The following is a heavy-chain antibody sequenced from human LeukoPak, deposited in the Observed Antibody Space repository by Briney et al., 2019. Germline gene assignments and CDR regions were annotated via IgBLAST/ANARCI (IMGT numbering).Heavy chain of an antibody. V-gene: IGHV1-69*13. J-gene: IGHJ4*02. D-gene: IGHD6-13*01. CDR2: IIPIFGTA. Sequence: ASVKVSCKASGGTFSSYAISWVRQAPGQGLEWMGGIIPIFGTANYAQKFQGRVTITADESTSTAYMELSSLRSEDTAVYYCARALSYSSSWRDWGQGTLVTVSS. CDR1: GGTFSSYA. CDR3: ARALSYSSSWRD.